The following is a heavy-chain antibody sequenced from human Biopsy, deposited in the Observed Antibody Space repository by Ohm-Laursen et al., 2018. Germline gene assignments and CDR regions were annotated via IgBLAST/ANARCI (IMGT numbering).Heavy chain of an antibody. J-gene: IGHJ6*02. CDR2: ISWHSGSR. Sequence: SLRLSCSASGFTFDDYAMHWVRQAPGKGLEWVSGISWHSGSRGYADSVKGRFTISRDNAKKLLYLQMNSLRAEDTALYYCAKDVRVKVQLDGMDVWGQGSTVTVSS. D-gene: IGHD1-1*01. V-gene: IGHV3-9*01. CDR1: GFTFDDYA. CDR3: AKDVRVKVQLDGMDV.